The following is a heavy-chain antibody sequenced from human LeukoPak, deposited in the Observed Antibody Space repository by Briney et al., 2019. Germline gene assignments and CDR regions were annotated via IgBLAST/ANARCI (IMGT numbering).Heavy chain of an antibody. CDR2: ISSSSSYI. D-gene: IGHD6-13*01. V-gene: IGHV3-21*01. Sequence: GGSLRLSCAASGFTFSSYSMNWVRQAPGKGLEWVSSISSSSSYIYYADSVKGRFTISRDNAKNSLYLQMNSLRAEDTAVYYCAREDREPAGTDWFDSWGQGTLVTVSS. J-gene: IGHJ5*01. CDR3: AREDREPAGTDWFDS. CDR1: GFTFSSYS.